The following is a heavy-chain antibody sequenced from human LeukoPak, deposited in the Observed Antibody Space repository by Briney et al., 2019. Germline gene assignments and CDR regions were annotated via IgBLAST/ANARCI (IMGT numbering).Heavy chain of an antibody. CDR1: GYTFTSYG. CDR3: ARPYCSGGSCYSVPDY. J-gene: IGHJ4*02. D-gene: IGHD2-15*01. CDR2: INPNSGGT. Sequence: ASVKVSCKASGYTFTSYGISWVRQAPGQGLEWMGWINPNSGGTNYAQKFQGRVTMTRDTSISTAYMGLSRLRSDDTAVYYCARPYCSGGSCYSVPDYWGQGTLVTVSS. V-gene: IGHV1-2*02.